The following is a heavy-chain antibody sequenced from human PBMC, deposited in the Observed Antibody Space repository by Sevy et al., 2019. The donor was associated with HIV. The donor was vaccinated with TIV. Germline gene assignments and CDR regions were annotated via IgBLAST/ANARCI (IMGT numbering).Heavy chain of an antibody. CDR2: ISSSSSYI. CDR1: GFTFSSYS. Sequence: GGSLRLSCAASGFTFSSYSMNWVRQAPGKGLEWVSSISSSSSYIYYADSVKGRFTISRDNAKNSLYLQMNSLRAEDTAVYYCARDEPATPRYYESGVFDYWGQGTLVTVSS. V-gene: IGHV3-21*01. CDR3: ARDEPATPRYYESGVFDY. J-gene: IGHJ4*02. D-gene: IGHD3-22*01.